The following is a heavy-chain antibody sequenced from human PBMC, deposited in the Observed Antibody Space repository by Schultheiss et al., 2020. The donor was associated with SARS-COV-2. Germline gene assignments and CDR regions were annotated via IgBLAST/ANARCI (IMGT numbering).Heavy chain of an antibody. CDR1: GGSFSGYY. Sequence: SETLSLTCAVYGGSFSGYYWSWIRQPPAKGLEWIGEINHSGSTNYNPSLKSRVTISVDTSKNQFSLKLSSVTAADTAVYYCARVHGYEDYVWGSYRAYFDYWGQGTLVTVSS. D-gene: IGHD3-16*02. J-gene: IGHJ4*02. CDR3: ARVHGYEDYVWGSYRAYFDY. CDR2: INHSGST. V-gene: IGHV4-34*01.